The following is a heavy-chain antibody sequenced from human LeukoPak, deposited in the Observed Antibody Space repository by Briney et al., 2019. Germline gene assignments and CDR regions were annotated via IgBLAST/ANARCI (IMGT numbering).Heavy chain of an antibody. J-gene: IGHJ6*02. CDR1: GYTFTSYY. D-gene: IGHD6-13*01. CDR2: INPSGGST. CDR3: ARDGTRIAAAGTFYYYYYGMDV. V-gene: IGHV1-46*01. Sequence: ASVKVSCKASGYTFTSYYMHWVRQAPGQGLEWMGIINPSGGSTSYAQKFQGRVTMTRDTSTSTVYMELSSLRSEDTAVYYCARDGTRIAAAGTFYYYYYGMDVWGQGTTVTVSS.